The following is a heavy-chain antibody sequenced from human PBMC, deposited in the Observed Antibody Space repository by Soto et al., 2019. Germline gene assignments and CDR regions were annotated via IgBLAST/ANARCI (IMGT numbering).Heavy chain of an antibody. J-gene: IGHJ4*02. Sequence: SEPLSLNCTGSGGSISSYYWSWIRQPPGKGLEWIGYIYYSGSTNYNPSLKSRVTISVDTSKNQFSLKLSSVTAADTAVYYCARRYARDLDNWGQETLVTVSA. CDR1: GGSISSYY. CDR3: ARRYARDLDN. V-gene: IGHV4-59*01. CDR2: IYYSGST. D-gene: IGHD2-8*01.